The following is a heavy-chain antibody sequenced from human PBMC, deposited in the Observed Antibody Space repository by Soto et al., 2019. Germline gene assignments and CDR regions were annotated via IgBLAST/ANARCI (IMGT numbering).Heavy chain of an antibody. CDR3: ASYGDYGRRGFFDY. V-gene: IGHV4-4*02. D-gene: IGHD4-17*01. CDR1: GGSISSSNW. J-gene: IGHJ4*02. CDR2: IYHSGST. Sequence: QVRLQESGPGLVKPSGTLSLTCAVSGGSISSSNWWSWVRQPPGKGLEWIGEIYHSGSTNYNPSLKSRVTISVDKSKNQFSLKLSSVTAADTAVYYCASYGDYGRRGFFDYWGQGTLVTVSS.